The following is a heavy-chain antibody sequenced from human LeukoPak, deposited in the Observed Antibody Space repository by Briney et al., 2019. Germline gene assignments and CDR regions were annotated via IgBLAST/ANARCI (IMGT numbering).Heavy chain of an antibody. CDR1: GFTFSSFG. J-gene: IGHJ4*02. CDR3: AKALPYSSSWYSYYFDY. D-gene: IGHD6-13*01. Sequence: GGSLRLSCSASGFTFSSFGMHWVRQAPGKGLEWVSAISGSGGSTYYADSVKGRFTISRDNSKNTLYLQMNSLRAEDTAVYYCAKALPYSSSWYSYYFDYWGQGTLVTVSS. CDR2: ISGSGGST. V-gene: IGHV3-23*01.